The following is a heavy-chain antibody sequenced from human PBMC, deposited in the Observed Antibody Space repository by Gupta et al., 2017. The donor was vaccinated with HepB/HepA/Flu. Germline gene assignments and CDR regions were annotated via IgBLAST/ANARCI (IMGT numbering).Heavy chain of an antibody. CDR2: SYYSGST. CDR3: ARHCSSTSCSVRGFDY. J-gene: IGHJ4*02. D-gene: IGHD2-2*01. CDR1: GGSISSSSYY. Sequence: QLQLQESGPGLVKPSATLSLTCTVSGGSISSSSYYWGWIRQPPGKGLEWIGSSYYSGSTYYHPSLKSRVNISVDTSKNQFSRKLSSVTAADTAVYYCARHCSSTSCSVRGFDYWGQGTLVTVSS. V-gene: IGHV4-39*01.